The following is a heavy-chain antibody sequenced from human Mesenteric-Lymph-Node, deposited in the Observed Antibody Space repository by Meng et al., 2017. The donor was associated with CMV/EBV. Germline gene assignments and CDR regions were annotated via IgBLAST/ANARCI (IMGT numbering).Heavy chain of an antibody. V-gene: IGHV5-51*01. CDR1: GDRFTSYW. CDR3: ARTTLDYSSSSWWFDP. Sequence: GESLKISCKVSGDRFTSYWIGWVRQMPGKGLEWMGIIYPGDSDTVYNPSLQGQVTISADRSISTAYLQWSSLKASDTGMYYCARTTLDYSSSSWWFDPWGQGTLVTVSS. J-gene: IGHJ5*02. D-gene: IGHD6-6*01. CDR2: IYPGDSDT.